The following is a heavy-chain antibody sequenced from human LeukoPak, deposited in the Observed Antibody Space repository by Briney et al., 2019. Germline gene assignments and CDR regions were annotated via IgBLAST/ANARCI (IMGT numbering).Heavy chain of an antibody. J-gene: IGHJ5*02. CDR2: ISGSGGST. CDR1: GFTFSNAW. CDR3: AKSAVAAAGHNWFDP. D-gene: IGHD6-13*01. Sequence: GGSLRLSCAASGFTFSNAWMSWVRQAPGKGLEWVSAISGSGGSTYYADSVKGRFTISRDNSKNTLYLQMNSLRAEDTAVYYCAKSAVAAAGHNWFDPWGQGTLVTVSS. V-gene: IGHV3-23*01.